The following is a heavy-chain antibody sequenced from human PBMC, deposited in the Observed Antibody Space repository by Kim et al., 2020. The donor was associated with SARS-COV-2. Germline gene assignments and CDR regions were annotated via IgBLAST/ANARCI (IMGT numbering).Heavy chain of an antibody. D-gene: IGHD3-22*01. V-gene: IGHV4-34*01. J-gene: IGHJ4*02. Sequence: SETLSLTCAVYGGSFSGYYWSWIRQPPGKGLEWIGEINHSGSTNYNPSLKSRVTISVDTSKNQFSLKLSSVTAADTAVYYCARDAEREWLLLRRRGYYFDYWGQGTLVTVSS. CDR2: INHSGST. CDR1: GGSFSGYY. CDR3: ARDAEREWLLLRRRGYYFDY.